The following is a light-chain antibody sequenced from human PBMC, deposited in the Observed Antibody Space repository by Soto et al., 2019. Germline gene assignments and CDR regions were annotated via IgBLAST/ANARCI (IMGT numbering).Light chain of an antibody. J-gene: IGKJ1*01. V-gene: IGKV3-11*01. Sequence: EIVLTQSPATLSAFPGDRVTLSCRASKALNTRLAWYQHKPGQAPRLLIYLTSNRAAGVPARFSAWGSETDFTLTISDVEPEDFAVYYCHQRQSWPRTFGQGTKVEIK. CDR1: KALNTR. CDR2: LTS. CDR3: HQRQSWPRT.